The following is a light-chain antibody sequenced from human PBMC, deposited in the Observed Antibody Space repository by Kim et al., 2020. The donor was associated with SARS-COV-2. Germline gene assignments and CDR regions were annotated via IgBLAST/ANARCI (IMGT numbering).Light chain of an antibody. V-gene: IGLV2-8*01. J-gene: IGLJ3*02. Sequence: QSALTQPPSASGSLGQSVTISCTGTSSDVGGYNHVSWYQQHPGKAPKLMIYEVSKRPSGVPHRFSASKSGNTASLTVSGLQAEDEADYYCASYAGSGNGVFGGGTQLTVL. CDR2: EVS. CDR3: ASYAGSGNGV. CDR1: SSDVGGYNH.